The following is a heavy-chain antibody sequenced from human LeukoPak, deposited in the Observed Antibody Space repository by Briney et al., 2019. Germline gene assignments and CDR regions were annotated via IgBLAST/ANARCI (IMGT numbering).Heavy chain of an antibody. CDR3: ARDSPLLWFGEPGTLSPGMDV. Sequence: GGSLRLSCTAPGLTFSSYIMHWVRQAPGKGLEWVSSISGSGAYIYYADSVKGRFTISRDNAKNSLYLQMNSLRAEDAAVYYCARDSPLLWFGEPGTLSPGMDVWGQGTTVTVSS. V-gene: IGHV3-21*04. CDR2: ISGSGAYI. D-gene: IGHD3-10*01. CDR1: GLTFSSYI. J-gene: IGHJ6*02.